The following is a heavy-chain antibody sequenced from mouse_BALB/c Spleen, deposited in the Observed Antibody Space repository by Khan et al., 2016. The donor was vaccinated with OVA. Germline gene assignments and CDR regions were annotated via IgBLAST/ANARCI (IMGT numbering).Heavy chain of an antibody. CDR2: IYPYNDDT. CDR1: GYTFTSYV. V-gene: IGHV1S136*01. D-gene: IGHD2-14*01. Sequence: EVQLQESGPELVKPGASVRMSCKASGYTFTSYVMHWVKQKPGQGLEWIGYIYPYNDDTKYNEKFKGKATLTSDKSSSTAYMELSSLTSGDSAVYYCAKNYRYDVYFDYWGQGTTLTVSS. J-gene: IGHJ2*01. CDR3: AKNYRYDVYFDY.